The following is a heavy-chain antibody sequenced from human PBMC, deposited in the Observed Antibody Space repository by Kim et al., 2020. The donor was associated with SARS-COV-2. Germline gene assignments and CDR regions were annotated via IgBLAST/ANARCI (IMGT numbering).Heavy chain of an antibody. CDR2: ISYDASNK. V-gene: IGHV3-30*04. Sequence: GGSLRLSCAAYGFTCSSYALHWVRKAPGKGLEWVAVISYDASNKYYADSVKGRFTITSDNSNYTQYLQLNSLRAEDTAVYYCARDRFRGMDVWGQGTTVT. CDR3: ARDRFRGMDV. J-gene: IGHJ6*01. CDR1: GFTCSSYA. D-gene: IGHD3-10*01.